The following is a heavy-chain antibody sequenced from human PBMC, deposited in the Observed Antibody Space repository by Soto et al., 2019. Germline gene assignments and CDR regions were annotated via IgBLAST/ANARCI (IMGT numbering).Heavy chain of an antibody. V-gene: IGHV3-7*01. CDR2: IKQDGSEK. CDR1: GFTFSSYW. J-gene: IGHJ4*02. Sequence: EVQLVESGGGLVQPGGSLRLSCAASGFTFSSYWMSWVRRAPGKGLEWVANIKQDGSEKYYVDSVKGRFTISRDNAKNSLYLQLNSLGAKDTAVYYCARVIPHYCSGGSCYGPFDYWGQGTLVTVSS. D-gene: IGHD2-15*01. CDR3: ARVIPHYCSGGSCYGPFDY.